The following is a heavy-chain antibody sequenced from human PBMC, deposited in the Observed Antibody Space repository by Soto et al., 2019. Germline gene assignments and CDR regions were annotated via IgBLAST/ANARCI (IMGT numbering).Heavy chain of an antibody. CDR3: ASTADRPDRYFDY. J-gene: IGHJ4*02. D-gene: IGHD6-6*01. Sequence: EVQLVESGGGLVQPGGSLRLSCAASGFTFSSYWMHWVRQAPGKGLVWVSRINSDGSSTSYADSVKGRFTISRDNAKNTLYLQMNSLRAEDTAVYYCASTADRPDRYFDYWGQGTLVTVSS. V-gene: IGHV3-74*01. CDR1: GFTFSSYW. CDR2: INSDGSST.